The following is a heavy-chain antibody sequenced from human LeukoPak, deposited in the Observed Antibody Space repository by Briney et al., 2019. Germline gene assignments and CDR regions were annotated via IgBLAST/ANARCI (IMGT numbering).Heavy chain of an antibody. CDR2: INPNSGGT. D-gene: IGHD3-22*01. Sequence: ASVKVSCKASGYTFTGYYMHWVRQAPGQGLEWMGWINPNSGGTNYAQKFQGRVTMTRDTSISTAYMELSSLRSEDTAVYYCATDYYDSSGPTGYWGQGTLVTVSS. CDR1: GYTFTGYY. V-gene: IGHV1-2*02. CDR3: ATDYYDSSGPTGY. J-gene: IGHJ4*02.